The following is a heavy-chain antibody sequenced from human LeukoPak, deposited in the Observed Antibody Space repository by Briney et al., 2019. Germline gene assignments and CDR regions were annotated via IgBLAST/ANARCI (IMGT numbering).Heavy chain of an antibody. CDR2: IYPGDSGA. J-gene: IGHJ3*02. V-gene: IGHV5-51*01. CDR3: ARRGRYYFDHGQALDI. Sequence: GASPQIFGKGRGYTFCYYCIDWGRQLNEKGLEWGGVIYPGDSGARYSPSFQGQVTISVDKSINTTYLQWSSLKASDTAMYYCARRGRYYFDHGQALDIWGRGTMFTVSS. CDR1: GYTFCYYC. D-gene: IGHD3-22*01.